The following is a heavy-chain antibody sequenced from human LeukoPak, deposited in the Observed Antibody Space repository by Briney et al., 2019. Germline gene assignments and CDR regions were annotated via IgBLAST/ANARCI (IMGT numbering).Heavy chain of an antibody. CDR1: GFTFSSYA. V-gene: IGHV3-23*01. J-gene: IGHJ6*02. Sequence: PGGSLRLSCAASGFTFSSYAMSWVRQAPGKGLEWVSAISGSGGSTYYADSVKGRFTISRDNSKNTLYLQMNSLRAEDTAVYYCAKGVNISSGWYNTRGYYYGMDVWGQGTTVTVSS. CDR3: AKGVNISSGWYNTRGYYYGMDV. D-gene: IGHD6-19*01. CDR2: ISGSGGST.